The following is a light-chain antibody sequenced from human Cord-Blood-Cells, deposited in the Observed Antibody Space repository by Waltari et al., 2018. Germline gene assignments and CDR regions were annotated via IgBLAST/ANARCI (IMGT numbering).Light chain of an antibody. J-gene: IGKJ1*01. CDR3: QQYGSSPQT. V-gene: IGKV3-20*01. Sequence: IELPHSPRSLSLAPGDRATPACRASQSVSSNYVAWYQQKPGQAPRLLIYGSASRATGTPERFSGRGAGADFTIIISRLEPEDAAEYYWQQYGSSPQTFGQGTQVEIK. CDR2: GSA. CDR1: QSVSSNY.